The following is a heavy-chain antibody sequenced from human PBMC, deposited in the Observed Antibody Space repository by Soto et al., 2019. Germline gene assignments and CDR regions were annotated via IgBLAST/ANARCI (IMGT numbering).Heavy chain of an antibody. D-gene: IGHD3-10*01. CDR3: ARAGGAMVRGFNAFDI. CDR1: GGSISIGGYY. V-gene: IGHV4-31*03. Sequence: SETLSLTCTVSGGSISIGGYYWSWIRQHPGKGLEWIGYIYYSGSTYYNPSLKSRVTISVDTSKNQFSLKLSSVTAADTAVYSCARAGGAMVRGFNAFDIWGQGTMVTVSS. J-gene: IGHJ3*02. CDR2: IYYSGST.